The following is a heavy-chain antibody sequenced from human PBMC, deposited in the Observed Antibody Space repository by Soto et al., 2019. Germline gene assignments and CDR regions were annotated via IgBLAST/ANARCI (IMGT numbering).Heavy chain of an antibody. V-gene: IGHV1-46*01. CDR3: ARLDFNYYDSSGYPRYGMDV. CDR2: INPSGGST. J-gene: IGHJ6*02. CDR1: GYTFTSYY. Sequence: ASVKVSCKASGYTFTSYYMHWVRQAPGQGLEWMGIINPSGGSTSYAQKFQGRVTMTRDTSTSTVYMELSSLRSEDTAVYYCARLDFNYYDSSGYPRYGMDVWGQGTTVNVSS. D-gene: IGHD3-22*01.